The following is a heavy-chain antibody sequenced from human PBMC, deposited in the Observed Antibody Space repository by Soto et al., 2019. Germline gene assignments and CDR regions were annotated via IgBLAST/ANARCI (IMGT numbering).Heavy chain of an antibody. J-gene: IGHJ5*02. V-gene: IGHV3-21*01. CDR2: ISSSSSHI. CDR1: GFTFSSYS. D-gene: IGHD3-16*01. Sequence: EVQLVESGGGLVKPGGSLRLSCAASGFTFSSYSMNWVRQAPGKGLEWVSSISSSSSHIYYADSVKGRFTISRDNAKNSLYLQMISLRAEDTAVYYCARDLHDYVSFRFDPWGQGTLVTVSS. CDR3: ARDLHDYVSFRFDP.